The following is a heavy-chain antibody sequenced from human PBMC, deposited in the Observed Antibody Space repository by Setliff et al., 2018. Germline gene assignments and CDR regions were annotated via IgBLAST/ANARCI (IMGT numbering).Heavy chain of an antibody. V-gene: IGHV2-70*04. D-gene: IGHD6-13*01. J-gene: IGHJ4*02. CDR2: IDWDDDK. Sequence: SGPTLVNPTQTLTLTCTFSGFSLNTSGMRVSWIRQPPGKALEWLARIDWDDDKFYSTSLKTRLTISKDTSKKQVVLTMTNMDPVDTATYYCARISASSSHFDYWGPGTRVTVPQ. CDR3: ARISASSSHFDY. CDR1: GFSLNTSGMR.